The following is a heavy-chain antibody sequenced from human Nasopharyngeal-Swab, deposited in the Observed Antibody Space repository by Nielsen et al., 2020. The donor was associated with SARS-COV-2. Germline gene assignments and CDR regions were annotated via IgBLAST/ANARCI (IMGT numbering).Heavy chain of an antibody. V-gene: IGHV3-66*01. CDR2: FYSGGTT. CDR3: ARGSTVSSYYHHMDV. J-gene: IGHJ6*03. CDR1: GFTVSSNY. D-gene: IGHD2-2*01. Sequence: GGSLRLSCAASGFTVSSNYMHWVRQAPGEGLEWVSAFYSGGTTYYADSVKGRVTISRDNSNNTVYLQMNSLRAEDTAVYYCARGSTVSSYYHHMDVWGKGTTVTVSS.